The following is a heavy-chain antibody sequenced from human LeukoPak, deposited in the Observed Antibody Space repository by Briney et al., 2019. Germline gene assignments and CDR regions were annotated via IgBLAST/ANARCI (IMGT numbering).Heavy chain of an antibody. CDR3: ARAICSSTSCYKKYFQH. D-gene: IGHD2-2*01. J-gene: IGHJ1*01. CDR1: GFTFSSYA. V-gene: IGHV3-30-3*01. Sequence: PGRSLRLSCAASGFTFSSYAMHWVRQAPGKGLEGVAVISYDGSNKYYADSGKGRFTISRDNSTNTLYLQMNSLRAEDTAVYYCARAICSSTSCYKKYFQHWGQGTLVTVSS. CDR2: ISYDGSNK.